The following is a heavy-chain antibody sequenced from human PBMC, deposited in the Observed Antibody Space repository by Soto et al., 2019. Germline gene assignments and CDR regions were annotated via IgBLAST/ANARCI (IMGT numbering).Heavy chain of an antibody. D-gene: IGHD3-22*01. V-gene: IGHV1-8*01. CDR1: GYTFTNYD. CDR2: MNPNSGHT. CDR3: AKSSGGSYRAFDY. J-gene: IGHJ4*02. Sequence: ASVKVSCKASGYTFTNYDINWVRQAPGQGLEWMGWMNPNSGHTGFARKFQGRVTMTKSTAIRTAYMELSSLKSEDTAVYYCAKSSGGSYRAFDYWGQGTLVTVSS.